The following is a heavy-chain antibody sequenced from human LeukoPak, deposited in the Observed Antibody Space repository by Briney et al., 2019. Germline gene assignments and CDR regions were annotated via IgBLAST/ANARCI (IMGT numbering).Heavy chain of an antibody. CDR3: VRDAYGAHFDY. D-gene: IGHD2-21*01. Sequence: GGSLRLSCIASGFTLSAYTMNWVRQAPGKGLEWVSTLTRGGDNDIHYADSVKGRFTISRDNSKNSLYLQMNSLRAGDTAVYYCVRDAYGAHFDYWGQGTLVTVSS. J-gene: IGHJ4*02. V-gene: IGHV3-21*06. CDR2: LTRGGDNDI. CDR1: GFTLSAYT.